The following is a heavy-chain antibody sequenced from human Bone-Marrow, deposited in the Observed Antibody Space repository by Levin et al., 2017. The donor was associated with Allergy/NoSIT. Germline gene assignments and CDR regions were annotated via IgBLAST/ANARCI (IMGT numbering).Heavy chain of an antibody. CDR3: ARITFHNLWSGYYTGWFDS. Sequence: GGSLRLSCAASGFTFGDYWMGWVRQAPGKGLEWVANIKQDSIEKYYVDSVKGRFTISRDNAKNSLYLQMNTLRAEDTAVYYCARITFHNLWSGYYTGWFDSWGQGTLVTVSS. J-gene: IGHJ5*01. D-gene: IGHD3-3*01. CDR1: GFTFGDYW. V-gene: IGHV3-7*03. CDR2: IKQDSIEK.